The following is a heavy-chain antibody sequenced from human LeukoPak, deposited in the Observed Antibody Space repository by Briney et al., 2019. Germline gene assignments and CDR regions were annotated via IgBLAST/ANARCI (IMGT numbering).Heavy chain of an antibody. J-gene: IGHJ4*02. CDR2: VFYSGST. CDR3: ARRPYSGYDFYFDY. CDR1: GGSIRSYY. Sequence: SETLSLTCTVSGGSIRSYYWSWIRQPPGKALEWIGYVFYSGSTNYNPSLRSRVTISIDTSKNQFSLKLSSVTAADTALYYCARRPYSGYDFYFDYWGQGTLVTVSS. V-gene: IGHV4-59*08. D-gene: IGHD5-12*01.